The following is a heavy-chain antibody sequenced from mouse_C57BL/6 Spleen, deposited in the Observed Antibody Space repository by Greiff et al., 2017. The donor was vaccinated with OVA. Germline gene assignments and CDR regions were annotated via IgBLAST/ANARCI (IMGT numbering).Heavy chain of an antibody. V-gene: IGHV5-6*01. CDR1: GFTFSSYG. Sequence: EVHLVESGGDLVKPGGSLKLSCAASGFTFSSYGMSWVRQTPDKRLEWVATISSGGSYTYYPDSVKGRFTISRDNAKNTLYLQMSSLKSEDTAMYYCARRPYDYDEGAFDYWGQGTTLTVSS. CDR2: ISSGGSYT. D-gene: IGHD2-4*01. CDR3: ARRPYDYDEGAFDY. J-gene: IGHJ2*01.